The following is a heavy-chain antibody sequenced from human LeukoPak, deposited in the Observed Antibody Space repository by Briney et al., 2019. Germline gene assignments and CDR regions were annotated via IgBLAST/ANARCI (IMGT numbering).Heavy chain of an antibody. J-gene: IGHJ6*03. CDR1: GFTVSSNY. Sequence: GGSLRLSCAASGFTVSSNYMSWVRQAPGKGLEWVSVIYSGGSTYYADSVKGRFTISRDNSKNTPYLQMNSLRAEDTAVYYCARDLATIAHYYYYMDVWGKGTTVTVSS. D-gene: IGHD5-12*01. V-gene: IGHV3-66*02. CDR3: ARDLATIAHYYYYMDV. CDR2: IYSGGST.